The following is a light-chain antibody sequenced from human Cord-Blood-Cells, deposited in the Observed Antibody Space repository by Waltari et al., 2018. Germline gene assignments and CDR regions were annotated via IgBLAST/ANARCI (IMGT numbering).Light chain of an antibody. CDR2: EVS. CDR3: SSYAGSNNYV. CDR1: SSDVGGYHY. V-gene: IGLV2-8*01. J-gene: IGLJ1*01. Sequence: QSALTQPPYASGSPGQSVTISRPGNSSDVGGYHYVSWYQQHPGKAPKLMIYEVSKRPSGVPDRFSGSKSGNTASLTVSGLQAEDEADYYCSSYAGSNNYVFGTGTKVTVL.